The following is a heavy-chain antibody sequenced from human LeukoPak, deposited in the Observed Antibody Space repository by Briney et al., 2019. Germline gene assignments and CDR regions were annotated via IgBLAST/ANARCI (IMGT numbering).Heavy chain of an antibody. D-gene: IGHD3-3*01. V-gene: IGHV4-39*07. CDR3: ARGRGPPAYDFWSGKLGVWFDP. J-gene: IGHJ5*02. Sequence: SETLSLTCTVSGGSISISSYYWGWIRQPPGKGLEWIGEINHSGSTNYNPSLKSRVTISVDTSKNQFSLKLSSVTAADTAVYYCARGRGPPAYDFWSGKLGVWFDPWGQGTLVTVSS. CDR1: GGSISISSYY. CDR2: INHSGST.